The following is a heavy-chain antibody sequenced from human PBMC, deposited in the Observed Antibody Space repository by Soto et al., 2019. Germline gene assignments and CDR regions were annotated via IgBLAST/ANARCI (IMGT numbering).Heavy chain of an antibody. D-gene: IGHD1-26*01. CDR2: ISGSGGIT. CDR3: AQDFAVGATIFDY. V-gene: IGHV3-23*01. J-gene: IGHJ4*02. CDR1: GFNFSSYA. Sequence: PGGSLRLSCAASGFNFSSYALRCVRQAPGKGLDWFSAISGSGGITYYADSVKVRFTISRDNSKNTLYLQLNSLRAEDTAVYYCAQDFAVGATIFDYWGQGTLVNVCS.